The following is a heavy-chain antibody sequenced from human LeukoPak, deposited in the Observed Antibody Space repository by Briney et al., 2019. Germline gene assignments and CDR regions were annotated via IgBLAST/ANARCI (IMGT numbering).Heavy chain of an antibody. J-gene: IGHJ3*02. V-gene: IGHV1-18*01. Sequence: ASVKVSCKASGYTFTSYSINWVRQAPGQGLEWMGWTSTYNGNTNYAQKLQGRVTMTTDTSTSTAYMELRSLRSDDTAVYYCARVQVLRYFDWLLRGAFDIWGQGTMVTVSS. D-gene: IGHD3-9*01. CDR3: ARVQVLRYFDWLLRGAFDI. CDR1: GYTFTSYS. CDR2: TSTYNGNT.